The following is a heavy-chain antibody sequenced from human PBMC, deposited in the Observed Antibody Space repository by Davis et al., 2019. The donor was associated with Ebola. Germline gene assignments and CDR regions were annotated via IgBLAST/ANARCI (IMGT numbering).Heavy chain of an antibody. J-gene: IGHJ6*02. CDR1: GFTFSSYA. D-gene: IGHD2-15*01. CDR3: ARVDVGSYGMDV. CDR2: IYSGGST. Sequence: GGSLRLSCAASGFTFSSYAMHWVRQAPGKGLEWVSVIYSGGSTYYADSVKGRFTISRDNSKNTLYLQMNSLTAEDTAVYYCARVDVGSYGMDVWGQGTTVTVSS. V-gene: IGHV3-66*01.